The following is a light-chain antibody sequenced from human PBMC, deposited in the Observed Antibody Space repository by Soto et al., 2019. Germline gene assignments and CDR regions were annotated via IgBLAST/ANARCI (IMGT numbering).Light chain of an antibody. CDR1: QSVRSDY. Sequence: EIVLTQSPGTLSLSPGQRATLSCRASQSVRSDYFAWYQQKPGQAPRVIIFGVSTRATGVPDRSSGSGSGTDFTLTISRLEPEDFALYYCQQYGNSPPTFGGGTKVDIK. CDR3: QQYGNSPPT. V-gene: IGKV3-20*01. J-gene: IGKJ4*01. CDR2: GVS.